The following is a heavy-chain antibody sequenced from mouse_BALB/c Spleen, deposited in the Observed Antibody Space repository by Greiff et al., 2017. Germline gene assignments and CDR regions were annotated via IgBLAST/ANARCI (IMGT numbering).Heavy chain of an antibody. J-gene: IGHJ2*01. D-gene: IGHD2-2*01. CDR1: GFTFSSYA. Sequence: EVQVVESGGGLVKPGGSLKLSCAASGFTFSSYAMSWVRQTPEKRLEWVATISSGGSYTYYPDSVKGRFTISRDNAKNTLYLQMSSLRSEDTAMYYCARRGYDDYFDYWGQGTTLTVSS. CDR2: ISSGGSYT. CDR3: ARRGYDDYFDY. V-gene: IGHV5-9-3*01.